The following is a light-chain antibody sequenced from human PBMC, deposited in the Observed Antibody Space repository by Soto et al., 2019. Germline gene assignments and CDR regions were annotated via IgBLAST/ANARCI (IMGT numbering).Light chain of an antibody. CDR2: ITSDGTH. CDR1: SAYSTYG. V-gene: IGLV4-69*01. CDR3: ETWGSGVI. J-gene: IGLJ2*01. Sequence: QSVLTQSPSASASLGPSVKLTCTLPSAYSTYGIAWHQQQPEKGPRFLMRITSDGTHTKGDGLPDRFSGSSFATERNLAIPAVQSEDEADYYCETWGSGVIFGGGTKLTVL.